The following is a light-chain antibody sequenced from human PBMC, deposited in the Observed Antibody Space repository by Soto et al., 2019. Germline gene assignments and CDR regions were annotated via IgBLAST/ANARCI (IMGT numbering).Light chain of an antibody. J-gene: IGLJ1*01. CDR3: SSYTSDSPYV. V-gene: IGLV2-14*02. CDR2: EGS. CDR1: SSDVGSYNL. Sequence: QSALTQPASVSGSPGQSITISCTGTSSDVGSYNLVSWYQQHPGKAPKLMIYEGSKRPSGVSNRFSGSKSGNTASLTISGLQAEDEADYYCSSYTSDSPYVFGTGTKLTVL.